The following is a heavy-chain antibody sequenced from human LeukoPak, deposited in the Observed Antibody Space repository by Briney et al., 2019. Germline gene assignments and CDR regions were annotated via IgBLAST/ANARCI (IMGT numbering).Heavy chain of an antibody. CDR3: AAERGYYDNGGAFDI. CDR2: IVVGSGNT. J-gene: IGHJ3*02. D-gene: IGHD3-22*01. V-gene: IGHV1-58*02. Sequence: GTSVKVSRKASGFTFTSSAMQWVRQARGQRLEWIGWIVVGSGNTNYAQKLQERVTITRDMSTSTAYMELSSLRSEDTAVYYCAAERGYYDNGGAFDIWGQGTMVTVSS. CDR1: GFTFTSSA.